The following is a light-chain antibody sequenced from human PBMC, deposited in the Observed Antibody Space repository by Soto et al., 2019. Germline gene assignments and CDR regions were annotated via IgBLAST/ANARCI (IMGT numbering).Light chain of an antibody. CDR2: GAS. CDR3: QQYNNWPST. V-gene: IGKV3-20*01. Sequence: EIVLTQSPGTLSLSPGERATLSCRTSQTVTSTYLAWYQQRPGQAPRLLIYGASNRATGIPDRFSGSGSGTDFTLIISSLQSEDFAVYYCQQYNNWPSTFGGGTKVEIK. CDR1: QTVTSTY. J-gene: IGKJ4*01.